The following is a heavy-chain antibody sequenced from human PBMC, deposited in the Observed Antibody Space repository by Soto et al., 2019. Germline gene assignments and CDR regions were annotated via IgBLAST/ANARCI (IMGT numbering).Heavy chain of an antibody. CDR1: GFTFNNYA. Sequence: EVQLLESGGGLVQPGGSLRLSCAASGFTFNNYAMSWVRQAPGKGLEWVSAIRGSGAGTYYADSVNGRFTISRDSSKNTVHLQMASLRAEDTAEYYCARDTKGAFDSWGQGTLVTVSS. D-gene: IGHD2-8*01. CDR3: ARDTKGAFDS. V-gene: IGHV3-23*01. CDR2: IRGSGAGT. J-gene: IGHJ4*02.